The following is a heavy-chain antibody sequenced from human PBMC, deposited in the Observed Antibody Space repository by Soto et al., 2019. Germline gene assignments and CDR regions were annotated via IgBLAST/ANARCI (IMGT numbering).Heavy chain of an antibody. CDR1: GITCGSRA. Sequence: EVQLLESGGDLVQPGGSLRLSCVASGITCGSRAMSWVRRAPGEGLEWVSTVTETGGDAKYADSVRGRFTISRDNSKNTLYLQMSSLRAEDWAVYSCARGSKDSYPGSRIFDFWGRGTLVTVSS. CDR3: ARGSKDSYPGSRIFDF. CDR2: VTETGGDA. D-gene: IGHD3-10*01. V-gene: IGHV3-23*01. J-gene: IGHJ4*02.